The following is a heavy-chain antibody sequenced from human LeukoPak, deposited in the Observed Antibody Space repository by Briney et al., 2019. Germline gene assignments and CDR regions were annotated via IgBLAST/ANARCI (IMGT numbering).Heavy chain of an antibody. Sequence: ASVKVSCKASGYTFSGSYMHWVRQAPGQGPEWMGWINPNSGGTNYAQKFQGRVTMTRDTSISTAYMDLSRLRSDDTAVYYCARDEYSGFDQSKHFDSWGQGTLVTVSS. V-gene: IGHV1-2*02. CDR1: GYTFSGSY. CDR3: ARDEYSGFDQSKHFDS. CDR2: INPNSGGT. D-gene: IGHD5-12*01. J-gene: IGHJ4*02.